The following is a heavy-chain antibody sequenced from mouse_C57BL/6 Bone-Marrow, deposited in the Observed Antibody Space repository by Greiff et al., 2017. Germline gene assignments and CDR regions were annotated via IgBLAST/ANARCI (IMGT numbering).Heavy chain of an antibody. CDR3: ARDSYGSSLGY. CDR1: GFTFSSYA. V-gene: IGHV5-4*01. CDR2: ISDGGSYT. Sequence: EVQVVESGGGLVKPGGSLKLSCAASGFTFSSYAMSWVRQTPEKRLEWVATISDGGSYTYYPDNVKGRFTISRDNAKNNLYLQMSHLKSEDTAMYYCARDSYGSSLGYWGQGTTLTVSS. D-gene: IGHD1-1*01. J-gene: IGHJ2*01.